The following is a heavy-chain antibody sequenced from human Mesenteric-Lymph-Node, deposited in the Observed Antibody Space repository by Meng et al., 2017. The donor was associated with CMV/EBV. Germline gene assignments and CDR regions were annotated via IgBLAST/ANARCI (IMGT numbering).Heavy chain of an antibody. D-gene: IGHD1-14*01. CDR3: VRDGTGITAFDY. Sequence: ASVKVSCKTSGYTFTSYGISWVRQAPGRGLEWMGWITTYNGHTKYAQKVQDRVTMTTDTSTATAYMELRSLRFDDTAVYFCVRDGTGITAFDYWGQGTLVTVS. V-gene: IGHV1-18*01. CDR2: ITTYNGHT. J-gene: IGHJ4*02. CDR1: GYTFTSYG.